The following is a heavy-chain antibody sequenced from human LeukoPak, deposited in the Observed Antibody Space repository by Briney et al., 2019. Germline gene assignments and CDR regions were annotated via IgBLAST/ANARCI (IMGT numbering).Heavy chain of an antibody. J-gene: IGHJ2*01. D-gene: IGHD2-2*01. V-gene: IGHV3-9*01. CDR1: GFTFDDYA. CDR3: AKDSQDIVVVPAAMPWHFDL. Sequence: PGGSLRLSCAASGFTFDDYAMHWVRQAPGKGLEWVSGISWNSGSIGYADSVKGRFTISRDNAKNSLYLQMNSLRAEDTALYYCAKDSQDIVVVPAAMPWHFDLWGRGTLVTVSS. CDR2: ISWNSGSI.